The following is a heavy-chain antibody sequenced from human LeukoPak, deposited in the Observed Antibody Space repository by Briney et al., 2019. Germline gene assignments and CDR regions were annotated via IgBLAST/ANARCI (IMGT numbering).Heavy chain of an antibody. D-gene: IGHD3-22*01. V-gene: IGHV4-59*01. CDR1: GGSISSYY. CDR3: ASDYFDRTGYYGFIY. Sequence: PSETLSLTCTVSGGSISSYYWGWIRQPPGKGLEWIAYIYHSGSTNYNPSLQSRVTISIDTSKNQFSLKLRSVTAADTAIYYRASDYFDRTGYYGFIYWGQGSLVTISS. CDR2: IYHSGST. J-gene: IGHJ4*02.